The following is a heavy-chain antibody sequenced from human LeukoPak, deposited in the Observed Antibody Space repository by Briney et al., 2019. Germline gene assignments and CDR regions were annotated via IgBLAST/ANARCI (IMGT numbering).Heavy chain of an antibody. V-gene: IGHV1-69*13. D-gene: IGHD2-15*01. Sequence: GASVKVSCKASGGTFSSYGISWVRQAPGQGLEWMGGIIPIFGTANYAQKFQGRVTITADESTSTAYMELSSLRSEDTAVYYCARTGENPPAATLYGMDVWGQGTTDTVSS. CDR1: GGTFSSYG. CDR2: IIPIFGTA. CDR3: ARTGENPPAATLYGMDV. J-gene: IGHJ6*02.